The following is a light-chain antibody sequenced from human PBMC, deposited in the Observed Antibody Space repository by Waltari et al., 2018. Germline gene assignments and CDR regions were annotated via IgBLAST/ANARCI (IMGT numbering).Light chain of an antibody. Sequence: QSALTQPPSASGSPGQSVTISCTGTSSDIGLNNYVSWYQQHPVKAPKLIIYEFSNRPSGVPDRFSGSKSGNTAALTVAGLQPEDEADYYCTSNAGTTGVFGSGTKVTVL. CDR2: EFS. CDR3: TSNAGTTGV. V-gene: IGLV2-8*01. CDR1: SSDIGLNNY. J-gene: IGLJ1*01.